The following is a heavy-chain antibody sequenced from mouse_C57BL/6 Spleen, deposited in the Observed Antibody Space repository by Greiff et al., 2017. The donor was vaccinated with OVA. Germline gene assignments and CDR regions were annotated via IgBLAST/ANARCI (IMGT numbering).Heavy chain of an antibody. CDR1: GFTFSSYA. D-gene: IGHD2-4*01. J-gene: IGHJ4*01. Sequence: EVKLMESGEGLVKPGGSLKLSCAASGFTFSSYAMSWVRQTPEKRLEWVAYISSGGDYIYYADTVKGRFTISRDNARNTLYLQMSSLKSEDTAMYYCTRGGEYDYDVGVDYWGQGTSVTVSS. V-gene: IGHV5-9-1*02. CDR2: ISSGGDYI. CDR3: TRGGEYDYDVGVDY.